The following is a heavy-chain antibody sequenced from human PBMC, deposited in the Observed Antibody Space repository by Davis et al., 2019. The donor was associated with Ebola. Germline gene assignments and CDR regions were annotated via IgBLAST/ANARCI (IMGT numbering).Heavy chain of an antibody. J-gene: IGHJ6*02. CDR1: GFTFSSYW. CDR3: ARGRITIFGVVLYYYYGMDV. D-gene: IGHD3-3*01. V-gene: IGHV4-34*01. CDR2: INHSGST. Sequence: ESLKISCAASGFTFSSYWMSWVRQAPGKGLEWIGEINHSGSTNYNPSLKSRVTISVDTSKNQFSLKLSSVTAADTAVYYCARGRITIFGVVLYYYYGMDVWGQGTTVTVSS.